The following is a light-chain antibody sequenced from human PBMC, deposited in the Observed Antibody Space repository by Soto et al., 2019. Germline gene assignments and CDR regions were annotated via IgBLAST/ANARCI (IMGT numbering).Light chain of an antibody. Sequence: DIQLTPSPSTLSASVGDRVTINCRASQSINGWLAWYQQKPGQAPNLLIYKASTLKSGVPSRFSGSGSGTEFTLTISSLQPDDFATYYCQHYNSYSEAFGQGTKVDIK. CDR1: QSINGW. J-gene: IGKJ1*01. CDR2: KAS. CDR3: QHYNSYSEA. V-gene: IGKV1-5*03.